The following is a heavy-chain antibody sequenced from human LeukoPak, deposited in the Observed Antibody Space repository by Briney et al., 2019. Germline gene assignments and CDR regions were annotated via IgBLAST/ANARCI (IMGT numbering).Heavy chain of an antibody. J-gene: IGHJ5*02. D-gene: IGHD3-10*01. CDR3: ARTKPVLLWFGELSGVNWFDP. CDR2: MNPNSGNT. Sequence: ASVKVSCKASGYAFTSYDINWGRQATRQGLEWMGWMNPNSGNTGYAQKFQGRVTMTRNTSISTAYMELSSLRSEDTAVYYCARTKPVLLWFGELSGVNWFDPWGQGTLVTVSS. V-gene: IGHV1-8*01. CDR1: GYAFTSYD.